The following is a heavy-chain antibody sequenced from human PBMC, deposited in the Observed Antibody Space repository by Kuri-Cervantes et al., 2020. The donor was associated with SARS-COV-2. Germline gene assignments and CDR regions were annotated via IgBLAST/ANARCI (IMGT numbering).Heavy chain of an antibody. CDR3: ASSGHKVAFDI. J-gene: IGHJ3*02. V-gene: IGHV4-59*08. Sequence: ESLKISCTVSGGSISSYYWSWIRQPPGKGLEWIGYIYYSGSTNYNPSLKSRVTISVDTSKNQSSLKLSSVTAADTAVYYCASSGHKVAFDIWGQGTMVTVSS. CDR1: GGSISSYY. D-gene: IGHD2-15*01. CDR2: IYYSGST.